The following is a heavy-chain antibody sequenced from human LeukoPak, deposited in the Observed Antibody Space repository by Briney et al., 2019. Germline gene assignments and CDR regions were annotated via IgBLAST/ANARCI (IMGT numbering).Heavy chain of an antibody. Sequence: GGSLRLSCAASGFTFSSYDMHWVRQATGKGLEWVSAIGTAGDTYYPGSVKGRFTISRENAKNSLYLQMNSLRAGDTAVYYCAKGGLVGATTSLSFDPWGQGTLVTVSS. J-gene: IGHJ5*02. CDR1: GFTFSSYD. V-gene: IGHV3-13*01. CDR3: AKGGLVGATTSLSFDP. D-gene: IGHD1-26*01. CDR2: IGTAGDT.